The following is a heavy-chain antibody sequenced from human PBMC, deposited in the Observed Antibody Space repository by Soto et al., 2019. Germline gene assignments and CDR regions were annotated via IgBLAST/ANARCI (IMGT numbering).Heavy chain of an antibody. D-gene: IGHD7-27*01. J-gene: IGHJ4*02. CDR3: ASLAKLGNPFDY. CDR2: IYSGGST. Sequence: GGSLRLSCAASGFTVSSNYMSWVRQAPGKGLEWVSVIYSGGSTYYADSVKGRFTISRDNSKNTLYLQMNSLRAEDTAVYYCASLAKLGNPFDYWGQGTLVTVSS. CDR1: GFTVSSNY. V-gene: IGHV3-53*01.